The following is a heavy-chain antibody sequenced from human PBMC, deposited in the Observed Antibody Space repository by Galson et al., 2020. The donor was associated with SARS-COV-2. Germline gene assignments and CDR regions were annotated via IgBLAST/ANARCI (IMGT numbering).Heavy chain of an antibody. CDR1: GYTFTGYY. CDR3: ARAGRGGNYYYCGMDV. V-gene: IGHV1-2*02. D-gene: IGHD2-15*01. CDR2: INPNSGGT. J-gene: IGHJ6*02. Sequence: ASVKVSCKASGYTFTGYYMHWVRQAPGQGLEWMGWINPNSGGTNYAQKFQGRVTMTRDTSISTAYMELSRLRSDDTAVYYCARAGRGGNYYYCGMDVWGQGTTVTVSS.